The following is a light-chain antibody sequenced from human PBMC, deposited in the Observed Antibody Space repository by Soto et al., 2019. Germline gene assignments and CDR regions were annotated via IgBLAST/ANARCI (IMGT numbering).Light chain of an antibody. CDR2: NTN. CDR3: VLYMGSGIWV. J-gene: IGLJ3*02. V-gene: IGLV8-61*01. Sequence: QAVVTQEPSFSVSPGRTVTLTCGLSSGSVSTSYYPSWYQQTPGQAPRTLIYNTNTRSSGVPDRFSGSILGNKAALTTTGAQPDDESDYYCVLYMGSGIWVFGGGTKLTVL. CDR1: SGSVSTSYY.